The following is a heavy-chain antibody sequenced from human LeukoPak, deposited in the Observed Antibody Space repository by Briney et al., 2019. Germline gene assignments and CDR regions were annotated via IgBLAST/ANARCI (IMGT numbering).Heavy chain of an antibody. Sequence: PGGSLRLSCVASGFTFSTYSMNWVRQAPGKGLEWVSYISGSIGTIYYADSVKGRCTISRDNAKISLYLQMNSRRAEDTAVYYCARRSEFGVLYYMDIWGKGTTVTVSS. CDR2: ISGSIGTI. CDR1: GFTFSTYS. V-gene: IGHV3-48*01. J-gene: IGHJ6*03. D-gene: IGHD3-16*01. CDR3: ARRSEFGVLYYMDI.